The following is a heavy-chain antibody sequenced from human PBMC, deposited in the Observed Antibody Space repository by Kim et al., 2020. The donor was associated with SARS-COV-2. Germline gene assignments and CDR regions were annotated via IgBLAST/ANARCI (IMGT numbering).Heavy chain of an antibody. D-gene: IGHD2-21*01. CDR3: ARVVGWAHFDY. Sequence: KNYAQKFQGRVTMTRDTSISTAYMELSRLRSDDTAVYYCARVVGWAHFDYWGQGTLVTVSS. CDR2: K. J-gene: IGHJ4*02. V-gene: IGHV1-2*02.